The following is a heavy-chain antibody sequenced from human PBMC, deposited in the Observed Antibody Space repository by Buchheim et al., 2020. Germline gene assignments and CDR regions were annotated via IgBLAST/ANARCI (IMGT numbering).Heavy chain of an antibody. D-gene: IGHD4-23*01. CDR1: GFTFSSYG. CDR3: ARDFGGHFDY. CDR2: ISYDGSNK. V-gene: IGHV3-30*03. J-gene: IGHJ4*02. Sequence: QVQLVESGGGVVQPGRSLRLSCAASGFTFSSYGMHWVRQAPGKGLEWVAVISYDGSNKYYADSVKGRFTISRDNSKNTLYLQMNSLGAEDTAVYYCARDFGGHFDYWGQGTL.